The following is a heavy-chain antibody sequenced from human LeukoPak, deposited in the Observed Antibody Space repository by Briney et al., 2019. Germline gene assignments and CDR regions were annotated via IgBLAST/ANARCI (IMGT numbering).Heavy chain of an antibody. D-gene: IGHD3-22*01. V-gene: IGHV1-18*01. J-gene: IGHJ3*02. CDR3: ARDRGSRGHYYDSSGYDAFDI. Sequence: ASVKVSCKASGYTFTSYGISWVRQAPGQGLEWMGWISAYNGNTNYAQKLQGRVTMTTDTSTSTAYMELSSLRSEDTAVYYCARDRGSRGHYYDSSGYDAFDIWGQGTMVTVSS. CDR2: ISAYNGNT. CDR1: GYTFTSYG.